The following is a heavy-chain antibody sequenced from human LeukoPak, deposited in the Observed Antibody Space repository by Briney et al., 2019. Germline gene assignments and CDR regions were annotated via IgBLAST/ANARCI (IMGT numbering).Heavy chain of an antibody. J-gene: IGHJ6*04. V-gene: IGHV3-48*03. Sequence: GGSLRLSCAASGFTFSSYEMNWVRQAPGEGLEWVSYISSSGSTIYYADSVKGRFTISRDNAKNSLYLQMNSLRAEDTAVYYCARDDYVWGSYYGMDVWGKGTTVTVSS. CDR1: GFTFSSYE. D-gene: IGHD3-16*01. CDR2: ISSSGSTI. CDR3: ARDDYVWGSYYGMDV.